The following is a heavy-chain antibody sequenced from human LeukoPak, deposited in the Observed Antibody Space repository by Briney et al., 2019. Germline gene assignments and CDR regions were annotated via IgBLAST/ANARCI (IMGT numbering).Heavy chain of an antibody. CDR2: ITDSGKT. J-gene: IGHJ4*02. V-gene: IGHV3-23*01. Sequence: GGSLRLSCVGSGFTFNKYDMTWVRQAPGKGLEWVSTITDSGKTSYEDSVKGRFTISRDNSEKTLYLQMNSLRVEDTAIYFCAKDPARDFWADYYMGNWGQGTLVTVSP. D-gene: IGHD3/OR15-3a*01. CDR1: GFTFNKYD. CDR3: AKDPARDFWADYYMGN.